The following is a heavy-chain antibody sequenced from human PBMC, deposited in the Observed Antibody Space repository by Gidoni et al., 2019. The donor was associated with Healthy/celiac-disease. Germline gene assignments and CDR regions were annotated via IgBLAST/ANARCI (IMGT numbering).Heavy chain of an antibody. CDR3: ARGAIRINNWFDP. CDR1: GYTFTSYA. CDR2: INAGNGNT. J-gene: IGHJ5*02. V-gene: IGHV1-3*01. D-gene: IGHD2-2*02. Sequence: QVQLVQSGAEVKKPGASVKVSCKASGYTFTSYAMHWVRQAPGQRLEWMGWINAGNGNTKYSQKFQGRVTITRDTSASTAYMELSSLRSEDTAVYYCARGAIRINNWFDPWGQGTLVTVSS.